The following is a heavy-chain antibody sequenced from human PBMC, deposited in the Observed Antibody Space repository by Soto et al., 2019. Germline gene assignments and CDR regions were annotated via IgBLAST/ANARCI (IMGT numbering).Heavy chain of an antibody. V-gene: IGHV1-69*12. CDR3: ARGGSSGGSVGEYYGMDV. Sequence: QVQLVQSGAEVKKPGSSVKVSCKASGGTFSSYAISWVRQAPGQGLEWMGGIIPIFGTANYAQKFQGRVTITADESTSTAYMELSSLRSEDTAVYYCARGGSSGGSVGEYYGMDVWGQGTTVTVSS. CDR2: IIPIFGTA. J-gene: IGHJ6*02. D-gene: IGHD6-19*01. CDR1: GGTFSSYA.